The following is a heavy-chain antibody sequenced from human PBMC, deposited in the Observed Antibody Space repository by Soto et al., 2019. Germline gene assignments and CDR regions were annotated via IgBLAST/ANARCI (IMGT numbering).Heavy chain of an antibody. CDR2: ISGSGGST. Sequence: GGSLRLSCAASKVTFSNYAMSWVRQAPGKGLEWVSGISGSGGSTYYADSVKGRFTISRDNSKNTLYLQMNSLRAEDTAVYYCAKGGPYYYDTSGYRPFDYWGQGTLVTVSS. J-gene: IGHJ4*02. CDR1: KVTFSNYA. CDR3: AKGGPYYYDTSGYRPFDY. V-gene: IGHV3-23*01. D-gene: IGHD3-22*01.